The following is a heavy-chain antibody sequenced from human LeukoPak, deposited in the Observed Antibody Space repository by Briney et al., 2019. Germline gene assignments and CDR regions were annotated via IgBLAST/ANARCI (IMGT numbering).Heavy chain of an antibody. D-gene: IGHD3-10*01. CDR1: GGTFSSYA. V-gene: IGHV1-69*13. CDR3: ASPRKTIYGSGSRYYYYMDV. Sequence: GASVKVSCKASGGTFSSYAISWVRQAPGQGLEWMGGIIPIFGTANYAQKFQGRVTITADESTSTAYMELSSLRSEDTAVYYCASPRKTIYGSGSRYYYYMDVWGKGTTVTISS. J-gene: IGHJ6*03. CDR2: IIPIFGTA.